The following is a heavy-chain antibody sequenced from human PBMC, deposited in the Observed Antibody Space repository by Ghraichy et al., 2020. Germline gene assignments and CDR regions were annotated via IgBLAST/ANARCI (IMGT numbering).Heavy chain of an antibody. CDR2: ISGGGGNT. J-gene: IGHJ6*02. CDR3: AKDSSGWYRRYGMDL. D-gene: IGHD6-19*01. Sequence: GESLNISCAASGFTFSNYAMSWVRQAPGRGLEWVSAISGGGGNTYYADSVKGRFTISRDNSKNMLYLQMNSLRAEDTAIYYCAKDSSGWYRRYGMDLWGQGTTVTVSS. V-gene: IGHV3-23*01. CDR1: GFTFSNYA.